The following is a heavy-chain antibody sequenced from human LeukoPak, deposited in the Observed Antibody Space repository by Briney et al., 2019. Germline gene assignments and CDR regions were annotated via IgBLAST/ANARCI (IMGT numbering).Heavy chain of an antibody. CDR2: IYYSGST. CDR1: GGSLSSYY. CDR3: ARGSAKALRYFDWLLPNYFDY. Sequence: SETLSLTCTVSGGSLSSYYWSWIRQPPGKGLEWIGYIYYSGSTNYNPSLKSRVTISVDTSKNQFSLKLSSVTAADTAVYYCARGSAKALRYFDWLLPNYFDYWGQGTLVTVSS. J-gene: IGHJ4*02. D-gene: IGHD3-9*01. V-gene: IGHV4-59*01.